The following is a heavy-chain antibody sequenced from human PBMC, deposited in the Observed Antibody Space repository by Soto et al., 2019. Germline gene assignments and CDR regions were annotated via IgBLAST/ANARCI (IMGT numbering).Heavy chain of an antibody. Sequence: EVQLVESGGGLVQPGGSLRLSCAASGFTFSGRGMLWFRQAPGKGPVWVSRISNDGTITTYADSVKGRFTVSRDNAKNMLYLQMNSLSAEDTAVYYCVRDFGSGGDFWGQGTLVTVSS. V-gene: IGHV3-74*03. D-gene: IGHD3-10*01. CDR3: VRDFGSGGDF. CDR2: ISNDGTIT. CDR1: GFTFSGRG. J-gene: IGHJ4*02.